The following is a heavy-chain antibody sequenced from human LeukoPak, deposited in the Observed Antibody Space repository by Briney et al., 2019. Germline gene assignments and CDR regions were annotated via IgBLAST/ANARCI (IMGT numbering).Heavy chain of an antibody. Sequence: SETLSLTCTVSGGSISSYYWSWIRQPPGKGLEWIGYIYYSGSTNYNPSLKSRVTISVDTSKNQFSLKLSSVTAADTAVYYCARDLGSSGDYWGQGTLVTVSS. V-gene: IGHV4-59*01. CDR1: GGSISSYY. CDR3: ARDLGSSGDY. CDR2: IYYSGST. J-gene: IGHJ4*02. D-gene: IGHD6-6*01.